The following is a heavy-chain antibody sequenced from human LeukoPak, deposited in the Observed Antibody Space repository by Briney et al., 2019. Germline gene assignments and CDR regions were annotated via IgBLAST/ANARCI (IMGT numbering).Heavy chain of an antibody. CDR3: ARDPYPDNTYYYGSGSYYNGRYEDY. J-gene: IGHJ4*02. D-gene: IGHD3-10*01. V-gene: IGHV3-23*01. CDR1: GFTFSSYA. Sequence: GGSLRLSCAASGFTFSSYAMSWVRQAPGKGLEWVSAISGSGGSTYYADSVKGRFTISRDNSKNTLYLQMNSLRAEDTAVYYCARDPYPDNTYYYGSGSYYNGRYEDYWGQGTLVTVSS. CDR2: ISGSGGST.